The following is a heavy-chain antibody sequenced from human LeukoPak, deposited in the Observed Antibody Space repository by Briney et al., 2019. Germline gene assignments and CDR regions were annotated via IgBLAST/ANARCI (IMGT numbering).Heavy chain of an antibody. CDR3: AREKYYYDSSGYYYLGVYFDY. V-gene: IGHV3-23*01. CDR2: ISGSGGST. Sequence: GGSLRLSCAASGITFSSYAMSWVRQAPGKGLEWVSAISGSGGSTYYADSVKGRFTISRDNSKNTLYLQMNSLRAEDTAVYYCAREKYYYDSSGYYYLGVYFDYWGQGTLVTVSS. CDR1: GITFSSYA. D-gene: IGHD3-22*01. J-gene: IGHJ4*02.